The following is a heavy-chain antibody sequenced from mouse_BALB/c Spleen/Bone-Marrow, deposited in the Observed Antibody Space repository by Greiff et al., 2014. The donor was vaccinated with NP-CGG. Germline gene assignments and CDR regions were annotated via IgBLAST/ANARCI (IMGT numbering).Heavy chain of an antibody. V-gene: IGHV1-80*01. CDR2: IYPGDGDA. D-gene: IGHD1-1*02. Sequence: VQLQQSGAELVRPGSSVKISCKASGYAFSSYWMNWVKQRPGQGLVWIGQIYPGDGDANYNGKFKGKATLTADKSSSTAYMQLSSLTSEDSAVYFCARTGSLAWFAYWGQGTLVTVSA. CDR1: GYAFSSYW. J-gene: IGHJ3*01. CDR3: ARTGSLAWFAY.